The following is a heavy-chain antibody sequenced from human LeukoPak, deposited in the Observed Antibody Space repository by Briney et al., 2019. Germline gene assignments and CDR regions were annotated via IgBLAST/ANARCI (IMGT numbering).Heavy chain of an antibody. J-gene: IGHJ3*01. D-gene: IGHD1-14*01. Sequence: GGSLRLSCAPSGFKFNLYAMTWVRQAPGKGLEWVSTIDDPGTIYHAHSVKVRFTISRDYSNSTLFLQMNSLRADDTALYFCAKDAISGNSRYDFFDVWGQGTMVIVSS. CDR2: IDDPGTI. V-gene: IGHV3-23*01. CDR1: GFKFNLYA. CDR3: AKDAISGNSRYDFFDV.